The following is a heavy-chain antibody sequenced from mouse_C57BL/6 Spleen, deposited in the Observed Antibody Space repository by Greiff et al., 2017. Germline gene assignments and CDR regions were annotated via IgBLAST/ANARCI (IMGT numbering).Heavy chain of an antibody. D-gene: IGHD2-4*01. CDR1: GYTFTSYW. Sequence: VQLQQPGAELVKPGASVKVSCKASGYTFTSYWMHWVKQRPGQGLEWIGRIHPSDSDTNYNQKFKGKATLTVDKSSSTAYMQLSSLTSEDSAVYYCAIRPIYYDYDEGAWFAYWGQGTLVTVSA. CDR2: IHPSDSDT. CDR3: AIRPIYYDYDEGAWFAY. J-gene: IGHJ3*01. V-gene: IGHV1-74*01.